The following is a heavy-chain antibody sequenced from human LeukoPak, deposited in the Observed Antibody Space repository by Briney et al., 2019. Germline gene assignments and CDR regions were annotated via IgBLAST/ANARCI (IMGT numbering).Heavy chain of an antibody. V-gene: IGHV1-2*02. CDR2: INPSSGCT. J-gene: IGHJ4*02. CDR1: GYTFTGYY. Sequence: GASVKVSCKASGYTFTGYYMHWVLQAPGQRLEWMGWINPSSGCTNYAQKFQRRVTTTRDTSISTAYMELSRMRSDDTAVYYCARADYGDGAYFDYWGQGTLVTVSS. D-gene: IGHD4-17*01. CDR3: ARADYGDGAYFDY.